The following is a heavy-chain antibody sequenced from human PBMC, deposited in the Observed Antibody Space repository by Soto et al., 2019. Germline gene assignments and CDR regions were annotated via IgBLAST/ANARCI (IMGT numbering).Heavy chain of an antibody. J-gene: IGHJ5*02. Sequence: ASVKVSCKASGYTFTSYAMHWVRQAPGQRLEWMGWINAGNGNTKYSQKFQGRVTITRDTSASTAYMELSSLRSEDTAVYYCARAITICGVVIMAHGDWFDPWGQGTLVTVSS. D-gene: IGHD3-3*01. V-gene: IGHV1-3*01. CDR1: GYTFTSYA. CDR3: ARAITICGVVIMAHGDWFDP. CDR2: INAGNGNT.